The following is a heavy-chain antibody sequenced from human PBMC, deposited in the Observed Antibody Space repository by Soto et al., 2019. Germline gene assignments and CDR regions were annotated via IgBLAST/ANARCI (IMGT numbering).Heavy chain of an antibody. CDR2: IYYSGNT. Sequence: TLSLTCTFSGGSIRRGGYYWSWLRQNPRRGLEWIGNIYYSGNTYYNPSLKSRITISVDTSKNQFSLNLSSVTAADTAVDYCARDRLMATAGTARHYFGLDVWGQGTTVTVSS. V-gene: IGHV4-31*02. CDR1: GGSIRRGGYY. CDR3: ARDRLMATAGTARHYFGLDV. J-gene: IGHJ6*02. D-gene: IGHD5-18*01.